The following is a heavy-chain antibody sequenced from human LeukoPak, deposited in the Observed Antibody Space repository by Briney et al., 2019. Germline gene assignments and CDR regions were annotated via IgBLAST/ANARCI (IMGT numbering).Heavy chain of an antibody. CDR1: GGSISSHY. V-gene: IGHV4-4*08. D-gene: IGHD3-22*01. CDR2: ILTSGST. Sequence: SETLSHTCTVPGGSISSHYWSWIRQPPGMRLEWIGYILTSGSTNYNPSLKSRVTMSVDTSKNQFSLKLTSVTAADTALYYCAREGSSDFFDSWGLGTLVTVSS. J-gene: IGHJ4*02. CDR3: AREGSSDFFDS.